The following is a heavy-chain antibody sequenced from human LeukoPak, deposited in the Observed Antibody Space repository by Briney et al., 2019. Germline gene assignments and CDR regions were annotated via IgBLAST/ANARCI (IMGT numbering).Heavy chain of an antibody. CDR2: IYYSGST. J-gene: IGHJ4*02. CDR1: GGSISRYY. CDR3: ARDGVLGGLFVWDY. V-gene: IGHV4-59*01. D-gene: IGHD3-16*01. Sequence: PSETLSLTCTVSGGSISRYYWSWIRQPPGKGLERIGYIYYSGSTNYNPSLKSRVTISVDTSKNQSSLKLSSVTAADTAVYYCARDGVLGGLFVWDYWGQGTLVTVSS.